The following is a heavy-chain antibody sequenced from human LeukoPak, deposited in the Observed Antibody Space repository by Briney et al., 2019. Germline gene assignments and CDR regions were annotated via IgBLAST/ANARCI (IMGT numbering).Heavy chain of an antibody. V-gene: IGHV4-59*12. CDR3: ARPQGRYSSGWYVF. D-gene: IGHD6-19*01. Sequence: SETLSLTCTVSGGSISSYYWSWIRQPPGKGLEWIGYIYYSGSTNYNPSLKSRVTISVDTSKNQFSLKLSSVTAADTAVYYCARPQGRYSSGWYVFWGQGTLVTVSS. J-gene: IGHJ4*02. CDR1: GGSISSYY. CDR2: IYYSGST.